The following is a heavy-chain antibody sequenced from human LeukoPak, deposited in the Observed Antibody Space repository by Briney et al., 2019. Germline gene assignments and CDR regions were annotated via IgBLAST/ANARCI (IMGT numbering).Heavy chain of an antibody. D-gene: IGHD6-19*01. CDR2: IYYSGST. CDR3: ARGRSSGWSLFDY. J-gene: IGHJ4*02. Sequence: SETLSLTCTVSGGSISSYYWSWIRQPPGKGLEWIGYIYYSGSTNYNPYLKSRVTISVDTSKNQFSLKLSSVTAADTAVYYCARGRSSGWSLFDYWGQGTLVTVSS. V-gene: IGHV4-59*01. CDR1: GGSISSYY.